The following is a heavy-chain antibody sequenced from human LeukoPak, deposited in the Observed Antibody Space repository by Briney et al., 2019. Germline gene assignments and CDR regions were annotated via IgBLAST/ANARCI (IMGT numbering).Heavy chain of an antibody. Sequence: ASATVSRKASGYTFTSYDIKWVRQAAGQGLEGMGWMNPTSGNTRYTQKSQGRVTMTRNTSISTAYIGLSSLRSEDTAVYFCARQLDSSGPILCWGEGNLVSVSS. V-gene: IGHV1-8*01. CDR1: GYTFTSYD. CDR2: MNPTSGNT. D-gene: IGHD3-22*01. J-gene: IGHJ4*02. CDR3: ARQLDSSGPILC.